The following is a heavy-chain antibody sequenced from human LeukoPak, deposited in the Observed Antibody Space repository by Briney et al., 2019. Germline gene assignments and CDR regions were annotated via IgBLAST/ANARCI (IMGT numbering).Heavy chain of an antibody. J-gene: IGHJ4*02. CDR1: GFTFSSYS. CDR2: ISSSSSYI. CDR3: ARSTQSGYDSDY. D-gene: IGHD5-12*01. Sequence: GGSLRLSCAASGFTFSSYSMNWVRQAPGKGLEWVSSISSSSSYIYYADSVKGRFTISRDNAKNSLYPQMNSLRAEDTAVYYCARSTQSGYDSDYWGQGTLVTVSS. V-gene: IGHV3-21*01.